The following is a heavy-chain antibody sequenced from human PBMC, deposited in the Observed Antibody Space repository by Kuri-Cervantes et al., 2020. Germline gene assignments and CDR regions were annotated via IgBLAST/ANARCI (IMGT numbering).Heavy chain of an antibody. CDR3: ARSGSGWRNWFDP. Sequence: ASVKVSCKASGYTFTSYAMHWVRQAPGQRLEWMGWINAGNGNTKYSQKFQGGVTITRDTSASTAYMELSGLRFEDTAVYYCARSGSGWRNWFDPWGQGTLVTVSS. J-gene: IGHJ5*02. V-gene: IGHV1-3*01. CDR1: GYTFTSYA. CDR2: INAGNGNT. D-gene: IGHD6-19*01.